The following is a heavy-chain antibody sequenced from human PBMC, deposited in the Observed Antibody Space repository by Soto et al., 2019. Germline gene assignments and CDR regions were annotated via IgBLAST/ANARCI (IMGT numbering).Heavy chain of an antibody. CDR1: GGTFSSYA. J-gene: IGHJ6*02. Sequence: QVQLVQSGAEVKKPGSSVKVSCKASGGTFSSYAISWVRQAPGQGLEWKGGIIPIFGTANYAQKFQGRVTITADESTSTAYMELSSLRSEDTAVYYCASQSSGSYYNPYYYYGMDVWGQGTTVTVSS. V-gene: IGHV1-69*01. D-gene: IGHD3-10*01. CDR2: IIPIFGTA. CDR3: ASQSSGSYYNPYYYYGMDV.